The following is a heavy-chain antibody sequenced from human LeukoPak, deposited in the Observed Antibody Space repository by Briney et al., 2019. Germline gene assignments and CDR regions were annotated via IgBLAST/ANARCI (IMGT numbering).Heavy chain of an antibody. CDR3: ARVRCSSTSCFYYYYYYMDV. CDR1: GGSISRYY. D-gene: IGHD2-2*01. Sequence: PSETLSLTCTVSGGSISRYYWSWIRQPPGKGLEWIGYIYYSGSTNYNPSLKSRVAISVDTSKNQFSLKLSSVTAADTAVYYCARVRCSSTSCFYYYYYYMDVWGKGTTVTVSS. CDR2: IYYSGST. J-gene: IGHJ6*03. V-gene: IGHV4-59*08.